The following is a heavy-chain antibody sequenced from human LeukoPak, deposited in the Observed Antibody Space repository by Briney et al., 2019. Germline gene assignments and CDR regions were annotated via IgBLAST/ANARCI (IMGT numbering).Heavy chain of an antibody. CDR2: IYYSGST. CDR3: ARAPVLLWFGAGDAFDI. D-gene: IGHD3-10*01. V-gene: IGHV4-31*03. Sequence: SQTLSLTCTVSGGSISSGGYYWSWIRQHPGKGLEWTGYIYYSGSTYYNPSLKSRVTISVDTSKNQFSLKLSSVTAADTAVYYCARAPVLLWFGAGDAFDIWGQGTMVTVSS. J-gene: IGHJ3*02. CDR1: GGSISSGGYY.